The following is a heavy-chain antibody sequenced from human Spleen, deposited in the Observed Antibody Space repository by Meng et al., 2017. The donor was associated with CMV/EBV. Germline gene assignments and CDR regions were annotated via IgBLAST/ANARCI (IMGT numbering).Heavy chain of an antibody. CDR2: IHPHRGDT. V-gene: IGHV1-2*02. CDR3: ARDNNWGPDY. D-gene: IGHD7-27*01. Sequence: ASVKVSCKASGYTFTSNYMHWVRQAPGQGLEWMGWIHPHRGDTNYAQQFQGRVTLTRDTSINTGYMELTRLTSDDTAVYYCARDNNWGPDYWGQGTLVTVSS. CDR1: GYTFTSNY. J-gene: IGHJ4*02.